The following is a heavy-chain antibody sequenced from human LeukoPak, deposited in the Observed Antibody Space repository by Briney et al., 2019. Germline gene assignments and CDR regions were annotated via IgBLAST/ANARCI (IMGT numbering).Heavy chain of an antibody. CDR2: VSAKNGNT. Sequence: ASVKVSCKASGYTFTSYGVSWVRQAPGQGLEWMGWVSAKNGNTNYAQKLRGRVTMTTDTSTSTVYMELRSLRSDDTAVYYCARDLGYCSGGSCYRNWFDPWGQGTLVTVSP. V-gene: IGHV1-18*01. J-gene: IGHJ5*02. D-gene: IGHD2-15*01. CDR3: ARDLGYCSGGSCYRNWFDP. CDR1: GYTFTSYG.